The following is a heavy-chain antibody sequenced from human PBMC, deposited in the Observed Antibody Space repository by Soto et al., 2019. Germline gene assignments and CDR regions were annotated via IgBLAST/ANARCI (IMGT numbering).Heavy chain of an antibody. Sequence: SLTCAVSGGSISSSNWWSWVRQPPGKGLEWIGEIYHSGSTNYNPSLKSRVTISVDKSKNQFSLKLSSVTAADTAVYYCARGSCSSTSCYYYYYGMDVWGQGTTVTVSS. J-gene: IGHJ6*02. CDR2: IYHSGST. V-gene: IGHV4-4*02. CDR1: GGSISSSNW. CDR3: ARGSCSSTSCYYYYYGMDV. D-gene: IGHD2-2*01.